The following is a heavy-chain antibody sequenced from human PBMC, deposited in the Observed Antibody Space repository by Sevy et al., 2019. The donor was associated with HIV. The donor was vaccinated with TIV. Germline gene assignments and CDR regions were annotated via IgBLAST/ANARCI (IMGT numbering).Heavy chain of an antibody. Sequence: GGSLRLSCAASGFTFSSYSMNWVRQAPGKGLEWVSSISSSSSYIYYADSVKGRFTISRDNAKNSLYLQMNSLRAEDTAVYYCARDHREGYYGSGSYYTPKPYGMDVWGQGTTVTVSS. CDR2: ISSSSSYI. CDR3: ARDHREGYYGSGSYYTPKPYGMDV. D-gene: IGHD3-10*01. J-gene: IGHJ6*02. CDR1: GFTFSSYS. V-gene: IGHV3-21*01.